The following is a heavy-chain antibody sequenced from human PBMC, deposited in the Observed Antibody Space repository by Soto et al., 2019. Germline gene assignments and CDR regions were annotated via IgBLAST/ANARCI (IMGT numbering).Heavy chain of an antibody. Sequence: EVQLVESGGGLVKPGGSLRLSCAASGFTFSNAWMTWVRQAPGKGLEWVGRIKSNSDGGTTYYAAPVEGRFTISRDDSTNTVYLQMNSLLTEDTVVYYCTTTGTIDYWGQGTLVTVSS. V-gene: IGHV3-15*01. D-gene: IGHD1-1*01. CDR2: IKSNSDGGTT. CDR1: GFTFSNAW. CDR3: TTTGTIDY. J-gene: IGHJ4*02.